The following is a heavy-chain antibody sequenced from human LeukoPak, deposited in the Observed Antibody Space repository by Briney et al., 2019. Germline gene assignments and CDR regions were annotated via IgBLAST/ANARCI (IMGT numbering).Heavy chain of an antibody. V-gene: IGHV3-23*01. CDR3: PKDLSYIGLGY. CDR1: GFTFSNYG. Sequence: PGGSLRLSCAASGFTFSNYGMNWVRQAPGKGLEWVSGITGSGGNTYYADSVRGRFTISRDNSKNTMYLQMNSLRDEDTAVYYCPKDLSYIGLGYWRQGTLVTVSS. J-gene: IGHJ4*02. CDR2: ITGSGGNT. D-gene: IGHD2-15*01.